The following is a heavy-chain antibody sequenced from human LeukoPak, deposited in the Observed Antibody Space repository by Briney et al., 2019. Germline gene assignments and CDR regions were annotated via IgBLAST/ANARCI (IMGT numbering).Heavy chain of an antibody. D-gene: IGHD1-1*01. Sequence: GGSLRLSCVASGFSFRTYAMSWVRQSQEKGLEWISSISGSGAATYYPGFVRGRFTISRDNSQNTLHLQLNNLRAEDTAVYFCAKSPDVVIERIGTTFDHWGHGVRVTVAA. J-gene: IGHJ4*01. CDR2: ISGSGAAT. CDR1: GFSFRTYA. V-gene: IGHV3-23*01. CDR3: AKSPDVVIERIGTTFDH.